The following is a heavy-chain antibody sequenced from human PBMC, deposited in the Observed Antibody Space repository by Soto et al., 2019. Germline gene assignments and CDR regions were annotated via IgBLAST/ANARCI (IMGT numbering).Heavy chain of an antibody. CDR1: GFTVSSNY. J-gene: IGHJ6*02. CDR2: IYSGGST. V-gene: IGHV3-53*04. CDR3: ARDWRDCSGGSCYYYYGMDV. D-gene: IGHD2-15*01. Sequence: EVQLMESGGGLVQPGGSLRLSCAASGFTVSSNYMSWVRQAPGKGLEWVSVIYSGGSTYYADSVKGRFTISRHNSKNTLYLRMNSLRAEDTAVYYCARDWRDCSGGSCYYYYGMDVWGQGTTVTVSS.